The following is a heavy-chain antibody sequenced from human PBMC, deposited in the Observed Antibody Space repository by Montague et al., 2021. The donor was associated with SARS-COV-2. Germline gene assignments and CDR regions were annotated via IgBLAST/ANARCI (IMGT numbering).Heavy chain of an antibody. CDR2: IYDSGST. CDR1: GGSISSSNYY. CDR3: ARRGRKLLPVATTIGGFDI. D-gene: IGHD5-12*01. Sequence: SETLSLTCTVSGGSISSSNYYWDWIRQPLGKGLEWIGSIYDSGSTYYNPSLKSRVTISVDTSKNHFSLKLNSVTAADTAVYYCARRGRKLLPVATTIGGFDIWGQGTMVTVSS. V-gene: IGHV4-39*02. J-gene: IGHJ3*02.